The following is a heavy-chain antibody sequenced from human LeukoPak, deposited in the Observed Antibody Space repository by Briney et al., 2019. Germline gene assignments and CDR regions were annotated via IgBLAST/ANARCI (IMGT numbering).Heavy chain of an antibody. CDR1: GFTFSDYY. D-gene: IGHD5-18*01. CDR3: AKDSSYTTMANFDS. V-gene: IGHV3-23*01. J-gene: IGHJ4*02. Sequence: GGSLRLSCAASGFTFSDYYMSWVRQAPGKGLEWVSAISGSGGSQFYADSVKGRFTISRDNSKNTLYLQMNSLRAEDTAVYCCAKDSSYTTMANFDSWGQGTLVTVSS. CDR2: ISGSGGSQ.